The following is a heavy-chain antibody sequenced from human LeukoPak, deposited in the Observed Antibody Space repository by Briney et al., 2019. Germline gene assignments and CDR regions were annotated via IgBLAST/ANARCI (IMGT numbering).Heavy chain of an antibody. Sequence: GGSLRLSCAASGFTFSSYGMHWVRQAPGKGLEWVAVISYDGSNKYYADSVKGRFTTSRDNSKNTLYLQMNSLRAEDTAVYYCAKDVYGSGSYSLSTYYYGMDVWGKGTTVTVSS. CDR1: GFTFSSYG. V-gene: IGHV3-30*18. D-gene: IGHD3-10*01. CDR3: AKDVYGSGSYSLSTYYYGMDV. CDR2: ISYDGSNK. J-gene: IGHJ6*04.